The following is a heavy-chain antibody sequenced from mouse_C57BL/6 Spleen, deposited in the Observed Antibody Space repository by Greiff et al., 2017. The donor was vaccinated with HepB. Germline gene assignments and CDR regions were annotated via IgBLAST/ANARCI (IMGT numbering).Heavy chain of an antibody. J-gene: IGHJ4*01. CDR3: ARQGYGSSYDAMDY. Sequence: QVQLKQPGTELVKPGASVKLSCKASGYTFTSYWMHWVKQRPGQGLEWIGNINPSNGGTNYNEKFKSKATLTVEKSSSTAYMQLSSLTSEDSAVYYCARQGYGSSYDAMDYWGQGTSVTVSS. V-gene: IGHV1-53*01. CDR1: GYTFTSYW. CDR2: INPSNGGT. D-gene: IGHD1-1*01.